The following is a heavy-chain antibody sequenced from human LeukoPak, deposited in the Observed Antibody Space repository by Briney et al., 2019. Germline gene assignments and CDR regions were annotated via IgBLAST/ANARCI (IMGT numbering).Heavy chain of an antibody. Sequence: PGRSLRLSCAASGFTFSSYGMHWVRQAPGKGLEWVAVISYDGSNKYYADSVKGRFTISRDNSKNTLYLQMNSLRAEDTAVFYCTKDLWLYSSSWYMLAYWGQGTLVTVSS. D-gene: IGHD6-13*01. CDR1: GFTFSSYG. CDR3: TKDLWLYSSSWYMLAY. CDR2: ISYDGSNK. J-gene: IGHJ4*02. V-gene: IGHV3-30*18.